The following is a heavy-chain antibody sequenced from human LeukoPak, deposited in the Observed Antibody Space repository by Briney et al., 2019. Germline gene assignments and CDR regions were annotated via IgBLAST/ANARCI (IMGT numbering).Heavy chain of an antibody. CDR1: GYTFTSYG. D-gene: IGHD3-3*01. CDR2: ISAYNGNT. Sequence: ASVKVSCKASGYTFTSYGISWVRQAPGQGLEWMGWISAYNGNTNYAQKLQGRVTMTTDTSTSTAYMELRSLRSDDTAAYYCARDFYDFWSGYYNKPFDYWGQGTLVTVSS. J-gene: IGHJ4*02. CDR3: ARDFYDFWSGYYNKPFDY. V-gene: IGHV1-18*01.